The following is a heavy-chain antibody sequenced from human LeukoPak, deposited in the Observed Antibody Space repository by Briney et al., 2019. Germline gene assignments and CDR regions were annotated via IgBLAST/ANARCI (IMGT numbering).Heavy chain of an antibody. CDR2: MNPNSGNT. D-gene: IGHD2-21*01. V-gene: IGHV1-8*01. Sequence: ASVKVSCKASGYTFTSYDINWVRQATGQGLEWMGWMNPNSGNTDYAQKFQGRVTMTRDTSISTAYMELSRLRSDDTAVYYCAREKVNFYYYYYYMDVWGKGTTVTISS. J-gene: IGHJ6*03. CDR3: AREKVNFYYYYYYMDV. CDR1: GYTFTSYD.